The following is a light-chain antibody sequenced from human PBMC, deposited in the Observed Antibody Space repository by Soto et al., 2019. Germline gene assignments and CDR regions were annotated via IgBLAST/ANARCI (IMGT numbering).Light chain of an antibody. CDR2: AVS. CDR1: QGISND. CDR3: LQHNSYPFT. Sequence: DIRMSQYPSSLSASVGDRVTITCRASQGISNDLGWYQQKPGKAPKRLIYAVSSLQSAVPSRFSGSGSGTEFTLTISSLQPEDFATYYCLQHNSYPFTFGQGTKLEIK. V-gene: IGKV1-17*01. J-gene: IGKJ2*01.